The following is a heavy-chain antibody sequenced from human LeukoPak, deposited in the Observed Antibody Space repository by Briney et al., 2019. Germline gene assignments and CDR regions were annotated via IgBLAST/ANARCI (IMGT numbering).Heavy chain of an antibody. CDR3: AKAWALTYLGGVDS. CDR1: GFAFSDYA. Sequence: GGSLRLSCAVSGFAFSDYAMSWVRQAPGKGLEWVLGISFSGRSTNYADSVKGRFIISRDNSNNTLHLQMNSLRAEDTAVYYCAKAWALTYLGGVDSWGQGTLVTVSS. V-gene: IGHV3-23*01. CDR2: ISFSGRST. J-gene: IGHJ4*02. D-gene: IGHD2-21*02.